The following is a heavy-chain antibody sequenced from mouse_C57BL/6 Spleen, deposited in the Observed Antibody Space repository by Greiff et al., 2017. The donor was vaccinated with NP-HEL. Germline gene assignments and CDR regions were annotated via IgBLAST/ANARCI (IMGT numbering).Heavy chain of an antibody. CDR2: ISDGGSYT. V-gene: IGHV5-4*01. CDR3: ARDGYDYDEYFDV. D-gene: IGHD2-4*01. J-gene: IGHJ1*03. CDR1: GFTFSSYA. Sequence: EVQVVESGGGLVKPGGSLKLSCAASGFTFSSYAMSWVRQTPEKRLEWVATISDGGSYTYYPDNVKGRFTISRDNAKNNLYLQMSHLKSEDTAMYYCARDGYDYDEYFDVWGTGTTVTVSS.